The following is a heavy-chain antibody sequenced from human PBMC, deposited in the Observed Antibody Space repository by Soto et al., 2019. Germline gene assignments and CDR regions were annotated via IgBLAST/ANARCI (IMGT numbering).Heavy chain of an antibody. CDR2: IYWNDDK. V-gene: IGHV2-5*01. CDR3: AGSQRTADSYERWGPDD. J-gene: IGHJ4*02. Sequence: QITLKESGPALVKPTQTLTLTCTFSGFSLSRSGVRVGWIRQPPGKALEWLAVIYWNDDKRYSPSLKSRLTIAKDTPKNQVVLTMTNVGPGDTATSFCAGSQRTADSYERWGPDDWGPGTLATVAS. D-gene: IGHD3-16*01. CDR1: GFSLSRSGVR.